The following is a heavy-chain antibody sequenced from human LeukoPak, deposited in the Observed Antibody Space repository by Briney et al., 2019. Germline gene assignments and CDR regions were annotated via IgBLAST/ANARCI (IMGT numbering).Heavy chain of an antibody. J-gene: IGHJ3*02. CDR3: ARDNGLVAADAFDI. V-gene: IGHV3-30*02. D-gene: IGHD2-15*01. CDR1: GFTFSSYG. CDR2: IRYDGSNK. Sequence: PGGSLRLSCAASGFTFSSYGMHWVRQAPGKGLEWVAFIRYDGSNKYYADSVKGRFTISRDNSKNTLYLQMNSLRAEDTAVYYCARDNGLVAADAFDIWGQGTMVTVPS.